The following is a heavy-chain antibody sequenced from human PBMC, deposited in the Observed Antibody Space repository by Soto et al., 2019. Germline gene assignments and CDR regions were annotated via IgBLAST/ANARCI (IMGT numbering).Heavy chain of an antibody. D-gene: IGHD3-22*01. Sequence: QVQLVQSGAELRKPGASVKVSCKASGYSFSSCGINWVRQAPGQGLEWMGWINTYNGNRNYAQKFEDRVTMTTATSTNTVYMELRSLKSDDTAIYYCARDRLRGYDSSGFYSWGQGTLVTVSS. CDR2: INTYNGNR. V-gene: IGHV1-18*01. CDR3: ARDRLRGYDSSGFYS. J-gene: IGHJ4*02. CDR1: GYSFSSCG.